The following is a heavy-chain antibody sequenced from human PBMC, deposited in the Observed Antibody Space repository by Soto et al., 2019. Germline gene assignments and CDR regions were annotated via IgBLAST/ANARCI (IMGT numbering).Heavy chain of an antibody. D-gene: IGHD2-2*01. CDR1: GYTFTSYY. V-gene: IGHV1-46*01. CDR3: ARDLGYCSSTSCYPLGYFDY. J-gene: IGHJ4*02. CDR2: INPSGGST. Sequence: ASVKVSCKASGYTFTSYYMHWVRQAPGQGLEWMGIINPSGGSTSYAQKFQGRVTMTRDTSTSTVYMELSSLRSEDTAVYYCARDLGYCSSTSCYPLGYFDYWGQGTLVTVSS.